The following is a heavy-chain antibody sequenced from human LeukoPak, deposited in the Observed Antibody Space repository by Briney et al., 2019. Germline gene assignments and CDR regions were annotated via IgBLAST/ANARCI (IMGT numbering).Heavy chain of an antibody. V-gene: IGHV3-23*01. CDR3: AKAFYYDPELIAAAGIIDY. D-gene: IGHD6-13*01. J-gene: IGHJ4*02. CDR1: GFTFSSYA. CDR2: ISGSGGST. Sequence: PGGSLRLSCAASGFTFSSYAMSWVRQAPGKGLEWVSAISGSGGSTYYADSVKGRFTISRDNSKNTLYLQMNSLRAEDTAVYYCAKAFYYDPELIAAAGIIDYWGQGTLVTVSS.